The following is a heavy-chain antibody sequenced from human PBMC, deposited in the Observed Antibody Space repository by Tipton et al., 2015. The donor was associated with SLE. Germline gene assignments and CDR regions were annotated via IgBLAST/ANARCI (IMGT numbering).Heavy chain of an antibody. D-gene: IGHD3-3*01. J-gene: IGHJ4*02. Sequence: GSLRLSCAASGFTFSRCAMSWVRQAPGKGLEWVSSISSSSSYIYYADSVKGRFTISRDNAKNSLYLQMNSLRAEDTAVYYCARDERTKDYDFWSGLYYFDYWGQGTLVTVSS. CDR1: GFTFSRCA. CDR2: ISSSSSYI. V-gene: IGHV3-21*01. CDR3: ARDERTKDYDFWSGLYYFDY.